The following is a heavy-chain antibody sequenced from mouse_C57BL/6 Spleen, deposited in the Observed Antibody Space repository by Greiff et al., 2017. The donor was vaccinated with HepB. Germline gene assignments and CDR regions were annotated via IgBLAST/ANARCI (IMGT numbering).Heavy chain of an antibody. V-gene: IGHV5-9*01. D-gene: IGHD1-1*01. CDR1: GFSFSSYT. CDR2: ISGGGGNT. Sequence: EVLLVESGGGLVKPGGSLKLSCAASGFSFSSYTMSWVRQTPEKRLEWVATISGGGGNTYYPDSVKGRFTITRDNAKNTLYLQISSLRSEDTAWYYCARHRSYDSSLRNAMDYWGQGTSVTVSS. J-gene: IGHJ4*01. CDR3: ARHRSYDSSLRNAMDY.